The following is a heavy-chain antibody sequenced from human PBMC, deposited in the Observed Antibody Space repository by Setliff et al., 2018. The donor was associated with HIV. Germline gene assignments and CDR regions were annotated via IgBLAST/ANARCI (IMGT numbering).Heavy chain of an antibody. CDR1: GYTLTELS. Sequence: ASVKVSCKVSGYTLTELSMHWVRQAPGKGLEWMGEIIPMYDPPVYAQKFQGRVTITADESTTTVYMELSSLTSDDTAVYYCARGAPPGNPGHLDYWGQGTQVTVSS. V-gene: IGHV1-24*01. CDR3: ARGAPPGNPGHLDY. D-gene: IGHD6-13*01. CDR2: IIPMYDPP. J-gene: IGHJ4*02.